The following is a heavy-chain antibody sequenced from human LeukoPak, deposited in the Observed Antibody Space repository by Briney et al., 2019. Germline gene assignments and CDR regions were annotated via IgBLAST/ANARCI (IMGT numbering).Heavy chain of an antibody. Sequence: SDTLSGTCAVYGGSFSGYYWSWIRQPPAQGMELTGTIDYSGTSYYNPSVNIRVTISVDTSKKQFSLKLSSVTAADTAVFFFKQKTAYEILTGYSGGWFDPWGQGTLVTVSS. CDR3: KQKTAYEILTGYSGGWFDP. D-gene: IGHD3-9*01. V-gene: IGHV4-34*01. CDR2: IDYSGTS. J-gene: IGHJ5*02. CDR1: GGSFSGYY.